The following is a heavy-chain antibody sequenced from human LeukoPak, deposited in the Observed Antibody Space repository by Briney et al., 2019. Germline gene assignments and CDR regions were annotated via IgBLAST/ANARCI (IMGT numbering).Heavy chain of an antibody. J-gene: IGHJ4*02. CDR3: ARAIGSSWGKVDY. CDR2: IKTDGSRT. D-gene: IGHD6-13*01. Sequence: GGSLRLSCEASTFNFGLYFMTWARQAPGKGLVWVSRIKTDGSRTNYADSVKGRFTISRDNAKNTVYMEMNSLRSEDTAVYYCARAIGSSWGKVDYWGQGTLVTVSS. CDR1: TFNFGLYF. V-gene: IGHV3-74*01.